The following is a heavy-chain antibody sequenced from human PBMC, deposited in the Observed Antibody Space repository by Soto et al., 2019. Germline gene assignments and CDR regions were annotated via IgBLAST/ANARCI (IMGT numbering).Heavy chain of an antibody. CDR2: IVPVFGTT. CDR1: GGTFNSYA. CDR3: AREGPGG. Sequence: QVQLVQSGAEVKKPGSSVRVSCKASGGTFNSYAISWVRQAPGQGLEWVGGIVPVFGTTNYAQKFQGRVTITADASSTTAYMELSNLRSEDTAMYYCAREGPGGWGQGTLVTVSS. D-gene: IGHD1-26*01. J-gene: IGHJ4*02. V-gene: IGHV1-69*12.